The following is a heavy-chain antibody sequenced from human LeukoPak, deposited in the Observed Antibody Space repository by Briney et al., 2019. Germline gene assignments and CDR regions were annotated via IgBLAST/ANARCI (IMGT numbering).Heavy chain of an antibody. V-gene: IGHV3-23*01. D-gene: IGHD6-13*01. CDR1: GFTFSSYA. J-gene: IGHJ4*02. Sequence: GGSLRLSCVASGFTFSSYAMSWVRQAPGKGLEWVSAISFSGGSTYYADFLKGRSTISRDNSNNTLSLQVNSLRADDTAVYYCAKGPPRPTIAAAEFEYWGQGTLVTVSS. CDR2: ISFSGGST. CDR3: AKGPPRPTIAAAEFEY.